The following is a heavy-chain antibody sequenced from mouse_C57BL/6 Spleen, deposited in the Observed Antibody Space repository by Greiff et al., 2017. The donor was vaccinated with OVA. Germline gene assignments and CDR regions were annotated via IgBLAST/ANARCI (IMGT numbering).Heavy chain of an antibody. CDR2: IHPNSGST. V-gene: IGHV1-64*01. CDR3: ARILYGSSPYFDY. CDR1: GYTFTSYW. D-gene: IGHD1-1*01. Sequence: QVQLQQPGAELVKPGASVKLSCKASGYTFTSYWMHWVKQRPGQGLEWIGMIHPNSGSTNYNEKFKSKATLTVDKSSSTAYMQLSSLTSEDSAVYYCARILYGSSPYFDYWGQGTTLTVSS. J-gene: IGHJ2*01.